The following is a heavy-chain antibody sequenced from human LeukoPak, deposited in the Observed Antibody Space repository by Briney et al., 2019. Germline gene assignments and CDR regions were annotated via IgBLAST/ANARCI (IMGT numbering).Heavy chain of an antibody. Sequence: SETLSLTCAVYGGSFSGYYWSWIRQPPGKGLEWIGEINHSGSTNYNPSLKSRVTISVDTSKNQFSLKLSSVTAADTAVYYCARGCVAAGPARAPNNWFDPWGQGTLVTVSS. CDR3: ARGCVAAGPARAPNNWFDP. D-gene: IGHD6-13*01. CDR2: INHSGST. J-gene: IGHJ5*02. CDR1: GGSFSGYY. V-gene: IGHV4-34*01.